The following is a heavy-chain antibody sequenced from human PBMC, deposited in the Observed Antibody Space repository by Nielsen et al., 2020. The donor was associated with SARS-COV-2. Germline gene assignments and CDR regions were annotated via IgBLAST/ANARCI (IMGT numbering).Heavy chain of an antibody. CDR1: GFTVSSNY. CDR2: IYSGGST. V-gene: IGHV3-53*01. Sequence: GGSLRLSCAASGFTVSSNYMSWVRQAPGKGLEWVSVIYSGGSTYYADSVKGRFTISRDNVKNSLYMQMNSLRAEDTAVYYCARLRDYGSGSYSFDFWGQGTLVTVSS. D-gene: IGHD3-10*01. CDR3: ARLRDYGSGSYSFDF. J-gene: IGHJ4*02.